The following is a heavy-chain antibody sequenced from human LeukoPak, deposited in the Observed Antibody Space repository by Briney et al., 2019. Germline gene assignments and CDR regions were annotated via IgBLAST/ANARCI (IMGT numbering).Heavy chain of an antibody. CDR2: IYSGGGT. CDR3: ARGGREVGATRGSYFDY. Sequence: GGSMRLACAASGFSVSSNYMTWVRPAPGRLMEWVSVIYSGGGTYYADSVKGRFTISRDSSKNTVYLQMNSLRAEDTAVYYCARGGREVGATRGSYFDYWGQGTLVTVSS. J-gene: IGHJ4*02. CDR1: GFSVSSNY. V-gene: IGHV3-66*02. D-gene: IGHD1-26*01.